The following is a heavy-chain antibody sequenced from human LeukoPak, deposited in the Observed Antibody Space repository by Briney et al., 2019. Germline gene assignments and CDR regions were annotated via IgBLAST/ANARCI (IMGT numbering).Heavy chain of an antibody. Sequence: GGSLRLSCAAPGFTFSSYGMHWVRQAPGKGLEWVAFIRYDGSNKYYADSVKGRFTISRDNSKNTLYLQMNSLGAEDTAVYYCARALPPSVNTPWKWGQGTQVTVSS. CDR2: IRYDGSNK. D-gene: IGHD1-1*01. CDR3: ARALPPSVNTPWK. V-gene: IGHV3-30*02. CDR1: GFTFSSYG. J-gene: IGHJ4*02.